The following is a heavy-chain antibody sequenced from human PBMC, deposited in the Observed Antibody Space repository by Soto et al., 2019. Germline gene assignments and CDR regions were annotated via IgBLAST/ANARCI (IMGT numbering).Heavy chain of an antibody. V-gene: IGHV3-48*02. CDR1: VFTFSTYS. Sequence: EVQLVESGGGLVQPGGSLRLSCAASVFTFSTYSMDWVRQAPGKGLEWVSYISSSRTIYYADSVKGRFTISRDNAKNSLYLQMNSLRDEDTAVYYCARDGRRGYDMDVWGQGTTVTVSS. CDR3: ARDGRRGYDMDV. CDR2: ISSSRTI. J-gene: IGHJ6*02.